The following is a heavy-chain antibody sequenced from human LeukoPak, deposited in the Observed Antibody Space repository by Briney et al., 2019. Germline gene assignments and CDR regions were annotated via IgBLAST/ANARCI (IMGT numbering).Heavy chain of an antibody. Sequence: EASVKVSCKASGYTFTSYGISWVRQAPGQGREWMGWISAYNGNTNYAQKLQGRVTMTTDTSTSTAYMELRSLRSDDTAVYYCARNSRAVAAEGAFDIWGQGTMVTVSS. CDR3: ARNSRAVAAEGAFDI. J-gene: IGHJ3*02. CDR2: ISAYNGNT. V-gene: IGHV1-18*01. D-gene: IGHD6-19*01. CDR1: GYTFTSYG.